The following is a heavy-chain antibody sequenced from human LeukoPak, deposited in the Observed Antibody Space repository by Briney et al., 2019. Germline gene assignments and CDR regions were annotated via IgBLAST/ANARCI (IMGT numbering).Heavy chain of an antibody. CDR3: ARDVLYCSGGSCYVDYYYYYYMDV. Sequence: ASVKVSCKASGYTFTSYGISWVRQAPGQGLEWMGWISAYNDNTNYAQKLQGRVTMTTDTSTSTAYMELRSLRSDDTAVYYCARDVLYCSGGSCYVDYYYYYYMDVWGKGTTVTVSS. CDR2: ISAYNDNT. V-gene: IGHV1-18*01. D-gene: IGHD2-15*01. J-gene: IGHJ6*03. CDR1: GYTFTSYG.